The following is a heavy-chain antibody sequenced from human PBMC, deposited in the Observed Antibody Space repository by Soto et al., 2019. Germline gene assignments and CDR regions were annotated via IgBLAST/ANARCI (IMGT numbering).Heavy chain of an antibody. V-gene: IGHV3-72*01. CDR2: SRDKAKSYTT. CDR1: GFTFSDHY. Sequence: EVQLVESGGGLVQPGGSLRLSCAASGFTFSDHYMDWVRQAPGKGLEWVGRSRDKAKSYTTEYAASVKGRFTISRDDSKNSLFLQMSSLKTEDTAVYYCARAGFNNYRDFDYWGQGTLVTVSS. J-gene: IGHJ4*02. D-gene: IGHD4-4*01. CDR3: ARAGFNNYRDFDY.